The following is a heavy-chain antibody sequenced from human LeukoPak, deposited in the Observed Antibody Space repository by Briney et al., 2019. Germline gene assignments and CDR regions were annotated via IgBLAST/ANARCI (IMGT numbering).Heavy chain of an antibody. CDR3: AKDHGPNIAAAGTVVY. CDR2: ISYDGSNK. CDR1: GFTFSSYG. D-gene: IGHD6-13*01. V-gene: IGHV3-30*18. Sequence: GRSLRLPCAASGFTFSSYGMHWVRQAPGKGLEWVAVISYDGSNKYYADSVKGRFTISRDNSKDTLYLQMNSLRAEDTAVYYCAKDHGPNIAAAGTVVYWGQGTLVTVSS. J-gene: IGHJ4*02.